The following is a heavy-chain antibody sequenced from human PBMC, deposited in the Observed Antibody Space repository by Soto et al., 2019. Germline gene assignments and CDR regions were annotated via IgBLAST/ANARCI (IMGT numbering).Heavy chain of an antibody. V-gene: IGHV4-30-4*01. CDR1: GGSISSGDYY. CDR2: IYYSGST. D-gene: IGHD2-8*02. J-gene: IGHJ4*02. Sequence: SETLSLTCTVSGGSISSGDYYWSWIRQPPGKGLEWIGYIYYSGSTYYNPSLKSRVTISVDTSKNQFSLKLSSVTAADTAVYYCARGLRVVYAMTPRYYFDYWGQGTLVTVSS. CDR3: ARGLRVVYAMTPRYYFDY.